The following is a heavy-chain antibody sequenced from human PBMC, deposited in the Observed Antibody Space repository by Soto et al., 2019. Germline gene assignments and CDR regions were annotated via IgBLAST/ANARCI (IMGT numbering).Heavy chain of an antibody. CDR3: AKERDYDFDY. D-gene: IGHD4-17*01. V-gene: IGHV3-30*18. Sequence: QVQLVESGGGVVQPGRSLRLSCAASGFTFSAYGMHWVRQAPGKGLEWVASISYDGRNINYAGSLKGRFTISRDSSKNTLYLQMNSLRAEDTAVYYCAKERDYDFDYWGQGTLVTVSS. J-gene: IGHJ4*02. CDR1: GFTFSAYG. CDR2: ISYDGRNI.